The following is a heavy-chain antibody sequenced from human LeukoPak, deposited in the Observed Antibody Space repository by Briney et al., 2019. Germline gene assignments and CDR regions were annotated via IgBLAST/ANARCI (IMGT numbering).Heavy chain of an antibody. V-gene: IGHV4-59*01. CDR2: IYYSGST. CDR1: GGSITSSY. CDR3: ARGQRRLQDY. J-gene: IGHJ4*02. Sequence: ASETLSLTCTVSGGSITSSYWTWIRQPPGKGLEWIGYIYYSGSTNYNPSLKSRVTISLDTSKSQISLKLSSVTAADTAVYYCARGQRRLQDYWGQGTLVTVSS.